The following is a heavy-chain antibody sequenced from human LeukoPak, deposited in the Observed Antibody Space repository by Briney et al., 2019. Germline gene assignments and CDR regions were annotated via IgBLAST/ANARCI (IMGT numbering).Heavy chain of an antibody. Sequence: GASVKVSCKASGYTFTGYYMHWVRQAPGQGLEWMGWINPNSGGTNYAQKFQGRVTMTRDTSISTAYMELSRLRSDDTAVYYCARAGQGYCSSASCFLSLDYWGQGTLVTVSS. CDR1: GYTFTGYY. CDR3: ARAGQGYCSSASCFLSLDY. CDR2: INPNSGGT. D-gene: IGHD2-2*01. J-gene: IGHJ4*02. V-gene: IGHV1-2*02.